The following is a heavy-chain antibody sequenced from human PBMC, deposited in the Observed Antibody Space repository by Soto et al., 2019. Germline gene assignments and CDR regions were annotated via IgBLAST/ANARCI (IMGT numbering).Heavy chain of an antibody. CDR2: IKEDGGEK. J-gene: IGHJ3*02. Sequence: GGSLRLSCAASGFTFSSYAMSWVRQAPGKGLEWVANIKEDGGEKNYVDSVKGRFTISRDNAENSLYMQMNSLRVEDTAVYYCARTKGAVAFDIWGQGTMVTVSS. CDR1: GFTFSSYA. V-gene: IGHV3-7*01. D-gene: IGHD3-16*01. CDR3: ARTKGAVAFDI.